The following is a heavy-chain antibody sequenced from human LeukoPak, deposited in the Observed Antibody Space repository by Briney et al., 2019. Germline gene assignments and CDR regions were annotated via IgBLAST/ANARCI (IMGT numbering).Heavy chain of an antibody. D-gene: IGHD3-9*01. CDR2: IYYDGSTK. V-gene: IGHV3-30*04. Sequence: PGESLRLSCAASGVTFSSYDRHWVRRAPGKGLEWVAVIYYDGSTKYNADYVKGRFTISRDNSKTKLYLQMNSLRAKDTAVYYCARDPALRDVDSLLFGFDYRGQGTLVTVAS. J-gene: IGHJ4*02. CDR1: GVTFSSYD. CDR3: ARDPALRDVDSLLFGFDY.